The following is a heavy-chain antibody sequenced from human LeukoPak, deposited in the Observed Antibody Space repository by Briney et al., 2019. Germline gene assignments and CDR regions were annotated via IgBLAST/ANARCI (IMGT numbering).Heavy chain of an antibody. CDR3: AARAITDRPCYLDN. D-gene: IGHD6-6*01. CDR1: GFNFRRFW. V-gene: IGHV3-7*01. CDR2: ISPDGNEK. Sequence: PGGPLRLTCAASGFNFRRFWMSWVRQAPGKGLEWVTNISPDGNEKSYVDSVKGRFTISRDNAKNSVHLQMNSLRAEDTAVYYCAARAITDRPCYLDNWGQGTLVTVSS. J-gene: IGHJ4*02.